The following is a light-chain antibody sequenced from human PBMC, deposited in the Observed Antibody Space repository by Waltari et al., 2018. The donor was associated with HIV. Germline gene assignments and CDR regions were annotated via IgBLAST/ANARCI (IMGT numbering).Light chain of an antibody. CDR1: QSVSSY. CDR2: DAS. CDR3: QQRSNWLT. J-gene: IGKJ4*01. V-gene: IGKV3-11*01. Sequence: EIVLTQSPATLSLSPGERATLSCRASQSVSSYLAWYQQKPGQAPRLLIYDASNLATGIPSRFSGSGAGTDFTLTISSLEPEDFAVYYWQQRSNWLTFGGGTKVEIK.